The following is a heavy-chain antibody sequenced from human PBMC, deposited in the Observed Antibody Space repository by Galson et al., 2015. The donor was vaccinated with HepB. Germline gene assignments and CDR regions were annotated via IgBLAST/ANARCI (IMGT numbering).Heavy chain of an antibody. J-gene: IGHJ4*02. D-gene: IGHD3-16*02. Sequence: SLRFSCAASGFTFSSYSMNWVRQAPGKGLEWVSYISSSSSTIYYADSVKGRFTISRDNAKNSLYLQMNSLRDEDPAVYYCARDMDYVWGSYRSIDYWGQGTLVTVSS. CDR2: ISSSSSTI. CDR1: GFTFSSYS. CDR3: ARDMDYVWGSYRSIDY. V-gene: IGHV3-48*02.